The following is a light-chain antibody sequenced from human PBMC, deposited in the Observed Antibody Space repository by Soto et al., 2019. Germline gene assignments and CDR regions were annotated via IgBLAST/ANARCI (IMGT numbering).Light chain of an antibody. CDR2: DAS. CDR1: QSVSSY. CDR3: QQRSKWPPEWT. Sequence: EIVLTQSPATLSLSPGERTNLSCRASQSVSSYLAWYQQKPGQAPRLLIYDASNRATGIPARFSGSGSGTDFILTICCLESEDFAVYYCQQRSKWPPEWTFGQGTKVDIK. J-gene: IGKJ1*01. V-gene: IGKV3-11*01.